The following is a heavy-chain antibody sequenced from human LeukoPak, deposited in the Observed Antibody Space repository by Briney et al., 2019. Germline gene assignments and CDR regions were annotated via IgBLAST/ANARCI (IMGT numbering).Heavy chain of an antibody. Sequence: SETLSLTCTVSGGSISSGSYYWSWIRQPAGKGLEWIGRIYTSGSTNYNPSLKSRVTISVDTSKNQFSLKLSSVTAADTAVYYSAREKYYYDSSGYLVDYWGQGTLVTVSS. V-gene: IGHV4-61*02. J-gene: IGHJ4*02. CDR3: AREKYYYDSSGYLVDY. CDR1: GGSISSGSYY. CDR2: IYTSGST. D-gene: IGHD3-22*01.